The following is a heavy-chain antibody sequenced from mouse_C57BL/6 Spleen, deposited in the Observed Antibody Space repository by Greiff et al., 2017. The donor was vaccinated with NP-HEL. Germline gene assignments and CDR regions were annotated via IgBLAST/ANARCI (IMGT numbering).Heavy chain of an antibody. J-gene: IGHJ1*03. D-gene: IGHD1-1*01. CDR2: IYPGDGDT. Sequence: VQLQQSGPELVKPGASVKISCKASGYAFSSSWMNWVKQRPGTGLEWIGRIYPGDGDTTYNGKFKGTATLTADKSSSTAYMQLSSLTSDDSAVDFCARDYGSSNWYFDVWGTGTTVTVSS. CDR3: ARDYGSSNWYFDV. V-gene: IGHV1-82*01. CDR1: GYAFSSSW.